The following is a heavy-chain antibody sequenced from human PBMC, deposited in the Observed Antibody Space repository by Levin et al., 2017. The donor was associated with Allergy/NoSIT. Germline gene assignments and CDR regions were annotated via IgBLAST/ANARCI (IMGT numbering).Heavy chain of an antibody. V-gene: IGHV3-33*01. CDR3: ARDSECSGGSCYSGAENY. CDR2: IWYDGSNK. D-gene: IGHD2-15*01. CDR1: GFTFSSYG. J-gene: IGHJ4*02. Sequence: GESLKISCAASGFTFSSYGMHWVRQAPGKGLEWVAVIWYDGSNKYYADSVKGRFTISRDNSKNTLYLQMNSLRAEDTAVYYCARDSECSGGSCYSGAENYWGQGTLVTVSS.